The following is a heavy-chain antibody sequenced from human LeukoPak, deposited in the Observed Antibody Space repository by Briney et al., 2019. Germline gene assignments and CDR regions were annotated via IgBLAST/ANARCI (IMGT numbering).Heavy chain of an antibody. CDR2: VSAYNGNT. CDR3: ARDEPIVVVPAALDY. V-gene: IGHV1-18*01. Sequence: ASVKVSCKASGGTFSSYAISWVRQAPGQGLEWMGWVSAYNGNTNYTQKLQGRVTMTTDTSTSTAYMELRSLRSDDTAVYYCARDEPIVVVPAALDYWGQGTLVTVSS. CDR1: GGTFSSYA. J-gene: IGHJ4*02. D-gene: IGHD2-2*01.